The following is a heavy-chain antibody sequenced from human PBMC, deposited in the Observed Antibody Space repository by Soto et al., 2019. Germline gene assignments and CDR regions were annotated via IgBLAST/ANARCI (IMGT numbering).Heavy chain of an antibody. CDR3: AREAGGGCCNWFDP. Sequence: EVQLVESGGGLIQPGGSLRLSCAASGFTVSSHYMSWVRQAPGKGLEWVSIIYSSGSSYYADSVKGRFTISRDNSKNTLYLQMNSLRAEDTAVYYCAREAGGGCCNWFDPWGQGTLVTVSS. CDR2: IYSSGSS. J-gene: IGHJ5*02. D-gene: IGHD2-15*01. CDR1: GFTVSSHY. V-gene: IGHV3-53*01.